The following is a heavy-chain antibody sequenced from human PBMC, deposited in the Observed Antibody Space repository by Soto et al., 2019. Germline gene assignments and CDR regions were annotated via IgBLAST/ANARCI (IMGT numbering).Heavy chain of an antibody. CDR2: IKQDGGEK. D-gene: IGHD1-26*01. CDR3: ARTKANKWFGP. V-gene: IGHV3-7*03. J-gene: IGHJ5*02. CDR1: GFTFINYW. Sequence: GGSLRLSCSASGFTFINYWMSWVRQAPGKGLEWVANIKQDGGEKYYVDSVKGRFTISRDNAKNSLYLQMNSLRAEDTAVYYCARTKANKWFGPWGQGTLVTVSS.